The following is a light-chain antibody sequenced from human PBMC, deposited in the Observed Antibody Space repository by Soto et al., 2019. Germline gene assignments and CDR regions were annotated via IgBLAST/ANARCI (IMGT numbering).Light chain of an antibody. CDR1: QSVSSNY. V-gene: IGKV3-20*01. J-gene: IGKJ4*01. Sequence: EIVLTQSPGTLSLSPGERATLSCRASQSVSSNYLAWYQQTPGQAPRLLIYGASSRATGIPDRFSGGGSGTDFTLAISILEPEDFAVYFCQQYGSSPSFGGGTKVEIK. CDR3: QQYGSSPS. CDR2: GAS.